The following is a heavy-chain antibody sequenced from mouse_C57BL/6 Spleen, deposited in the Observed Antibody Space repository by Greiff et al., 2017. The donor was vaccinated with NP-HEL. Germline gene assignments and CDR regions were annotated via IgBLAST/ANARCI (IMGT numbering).Heavy chain of an antibody. J-gene: IGHJ3*01. CDR1: GYTFTSYW. CDR2: IDPSDSYT. Sequence: QVQLQQPGAELVMPGASVKLSCKASGYTFTSYWMHWVKQRPGQGLEWIGEIDPSDSYTNYNQKFKGKSTLTVDKSSSTAYMQLSSLTSEDSAVYYCARYYDGYPLFAYGGQGTLVTVSA. V-gene: IGHV1-69*01. D-gene: IGHD2-3*01. CDR3: ARYYDGYPLFAY.